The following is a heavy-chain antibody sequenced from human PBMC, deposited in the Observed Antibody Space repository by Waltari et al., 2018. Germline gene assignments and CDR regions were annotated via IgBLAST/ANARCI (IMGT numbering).Heavy chain of an antibody. CDR2: ITRSASFI. Sequence: EVLLMESGGGLVKPGGSLRLSCAVSGFMFNTYDMHWVRQAPGKGPEWGSMITRSASFIYYANSVKGRFTVSRDDAEKSLFLQMDSLTVEDTAVYYCARSSPQGTPGGIDHWGQGTLVTVSS. J-gene: IGHJ5*02. V-gene: IGHV3-21*01. CDR3: ARSSPQGTPGGIDH. D-gene: IGHD1-26*01. CDR1: GFMFNTYD.